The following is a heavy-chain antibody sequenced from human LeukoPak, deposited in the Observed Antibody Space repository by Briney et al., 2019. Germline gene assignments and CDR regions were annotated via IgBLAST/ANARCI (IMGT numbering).Heavy chain of an antibody. V-gene: IGHV4-30-2*01. J-gene: IGHJ5*02. Sequence: TPSETLSLTCTVSGGSISSGGYYWSWIRQPPGKGLEWIGYIYHSGSTYYNPSLKSRVTISVDRSKNQFSLKLSSVTAADTAVYYCARRGWSGPSTWFDPWGQGTLATVSS. CDR3: ARRGWSGPSTWFDP. CDR1: GGSISSGGYY. CDR2: IYHSGST. D-gene: IGHD6-25*01.